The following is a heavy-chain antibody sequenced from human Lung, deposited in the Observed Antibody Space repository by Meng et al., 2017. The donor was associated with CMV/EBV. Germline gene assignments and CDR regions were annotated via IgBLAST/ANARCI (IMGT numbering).Heavy chain of an antibody. CDR1: GFIVSDNY. J-gene: IGHJ6*02. Sequence: GGSXRLXCAVSGFIVSDNYISWVRQAPGKGLECVSVIYNEGRTFYVDSVKGRFTISRDNSKNTVYLQMSSLRTDDTAVYFCARLSDPEWLPFAMDVWGQGNXVTVSS. CDR2: IYNEGRT. CDR3: ARLSDPEWLPFAMDV. D-gene: IGHD3-3*01. V-gene: IGHV3-66*02.